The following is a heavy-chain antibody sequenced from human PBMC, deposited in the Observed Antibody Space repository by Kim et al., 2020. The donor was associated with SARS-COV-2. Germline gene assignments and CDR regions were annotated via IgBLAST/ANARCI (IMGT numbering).Heavy chain of an antibody. CDR3: ATSSDWAFDN. V-gene: IGHV3-7*03. J-gene: IGHJ4*02. D-gene: IGHD6-19*01. Sequence: GGSLRLSCAASGFTFSSYWMTWVRQAPGKGLAWVANIKEDGSVKHYVYSVKGRFTISRDNAKNSLYLQMNSLRGEDTAVYYCATSSDWAFDNWGQGTLVTVSS. CDR2: IKEDGSVK. CDR1: GFTFSSYW.